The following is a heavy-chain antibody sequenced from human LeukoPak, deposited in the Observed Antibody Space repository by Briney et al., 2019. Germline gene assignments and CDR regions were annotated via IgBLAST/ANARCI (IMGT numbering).Heavy chain of an antibody. CDR2: IYYSGST. J-gene: IGHJ3*02. Sequence: PSETLSLTCTVSGGSISSYYWGWIRQPPGKGLEWIGYIYYSGSTNYNPSLKSRVTISVDTSKNQFSLKLSSVTAADTAVYYCARTTAPTTVTPCAFDIWGQGTMVTVSS. CDR1: GGSISSYY. CDR3: ARTTAPTTVTPCAFDI. D-gene: IGHD4-17*01. V-gene: IGHV4-59*01.